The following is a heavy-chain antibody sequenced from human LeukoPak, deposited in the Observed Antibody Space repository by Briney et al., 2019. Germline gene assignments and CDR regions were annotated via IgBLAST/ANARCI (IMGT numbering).Heavy chain of an antibody. CDR1: GYTFTSCG. CDR3: ARDPSPTSVDGDY. D-gene: IGHD6-19*01. V-gene: IGHV1-18*01. J-gene: IGHJ4*02. Sequence: GASVKVSCKASGYTFTSCGISWVRQAPGQGLEWMGWISAYNGNTNYAQKFQGRVTMTRDTSTSTVYMELSSLRSEDTAVYYCARDPSPTSVDGDYWGQGTLVTVSS. CDR2: ISAYNGNT.